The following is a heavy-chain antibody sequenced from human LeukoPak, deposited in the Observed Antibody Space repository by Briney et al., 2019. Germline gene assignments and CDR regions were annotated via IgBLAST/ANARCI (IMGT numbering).Heavy chain of an antibody. V-gene: IGHV4-59*08. CDR3: ARVGDILTGYSTLRGAFDI. D-gene: IGHD3-9*01. CDR1: GGSISSYY. J-gene: IGHJ3*02. Sequence: SETLSLTCTVSGGSISSYYWSWIRQPPGKGLEWIGYIYYSGSTNYNPSLKSRVTISVDTSKNQFSLKLSSVTAADTAVYYCARVGDILTGYSTLRGAFDIWGQGTMVTVSS. CDR2: IYYSGST.